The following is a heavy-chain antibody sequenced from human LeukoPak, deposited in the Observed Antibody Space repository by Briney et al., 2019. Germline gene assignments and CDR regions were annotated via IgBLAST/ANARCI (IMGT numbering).Heavy chain of an antibody. CDR1: GFTFSSYW. CDR2: INSDGSST. J-gene: IGHJ5*02. V-gene: IGHV3-74*01. CDR3: ARHEYSGSYYGLSWFDP. Sequence: PGGSLRLSCAASGFTFSSYWMHWVRQAPGKGLVWVSRINSDGSSTSYADSVKGRFTISRDDAKNTLYLQMNSLRAEDTAVYYCARHEYSGSYYGLSWFDPWGQGTLVTVSS. D-gene: IGHD1-26*01.